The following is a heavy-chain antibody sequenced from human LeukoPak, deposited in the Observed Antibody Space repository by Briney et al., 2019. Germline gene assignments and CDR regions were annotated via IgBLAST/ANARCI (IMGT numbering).Heavy chain of an antibody. V-gene: IGHV4-34*01. D-gene: IGHD1-26*01. CDR1: GGSFSGYY. CDR2: INHSGST. CDR3: ARPKVGATLFDY. J-gene: IGHJ4*02. Sequence: SETLSLTCAVYGGSFSGYYWSWIRQPPGKGLEWIGEINHSGSTNYNPSLKSRVTISVDTSKNQFSLKLSPVTAADTAVYYCARPKVGATLFDYWGQGTLVTVSS.